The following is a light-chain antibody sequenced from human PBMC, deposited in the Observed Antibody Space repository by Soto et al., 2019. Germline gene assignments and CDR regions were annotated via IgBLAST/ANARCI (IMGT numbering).Light chain of an antibody. CDR3: PQRSNWPPYT. CDR1: QSVSSY. J-gene: IGKJ2*01. CDR2: DAS. Sequence: EIVLTQSPATLSLSPGERATLSCRASQSVSSYLAWYQQKPGQAPRLLIYDASNRATGIPARFSGSGSGTDFTLNISSLEPEDVAVYYCPQRSNWPPYTFGQGTKLEIK. V-gene: IGKV3-11*01.